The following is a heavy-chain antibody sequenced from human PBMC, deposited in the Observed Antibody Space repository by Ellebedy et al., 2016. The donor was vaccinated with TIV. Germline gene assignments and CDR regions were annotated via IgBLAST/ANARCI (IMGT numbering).Heavy chain of an antibody. J-gene: IGHJ4*02. V-gene: IGHV3-9*01. Sequence: SLKISCTASGFTFGDYAMHWVRQAPGKGLEWVSGISWNSGTTDYADFVKGRFTISRDNAKNSLYLQMNRLRADDTAFYYCARDLRITARDYYLDYWGQGTLVTVSS. CDR2: ISWNSGTT. D-gene: IGHD6-6*01. CDR3: ARDLRITARDYYLDY. CDR1: GFTFGDYA.